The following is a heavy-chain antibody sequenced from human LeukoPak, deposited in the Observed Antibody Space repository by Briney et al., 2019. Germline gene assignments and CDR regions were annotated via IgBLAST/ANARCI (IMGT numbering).Heavy chain of an antibody. CDR1: GCACRSYS. V-gene: IGHV3-30*01. CDR3: ARAFAEYCTNGVCSDWFDP. D-gene: IGHD2-8*01. CDR2: ISYDGSNK. J-gene: IGHJ5*02. Sequence: GWSLALSCAASGCACRSYSMHWVCQAPGKGLEWVAVISYDGSNKYYADSVKGRFTISRDNSKNTLYLQMNSLRAEDTAVYYCARAFAEYCTNGVCSDWFDPWGQGTLVTVSS.